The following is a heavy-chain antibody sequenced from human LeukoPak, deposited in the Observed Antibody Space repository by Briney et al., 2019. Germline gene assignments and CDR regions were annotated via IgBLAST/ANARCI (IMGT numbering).Heavy chain of an antibody. V-gene: IGHV1-18*01. J-gene: IGHJ4*02. D-gene: IGHD6-19*01. CDR3: ARGIAVAGLGDFDY. Sequence: ASVKVSCKASGYTFTSYGISWVRQAPGQGLEWMGWISAYNGNTNYAQKLQGRVTITTDTSTSTAYMELRSLRSDDTAVYYCARGIAVAGLGDFDYWGQGTLVTVSS. CDR1: GYTFTSYG. CDR2: ISAYNGNT.